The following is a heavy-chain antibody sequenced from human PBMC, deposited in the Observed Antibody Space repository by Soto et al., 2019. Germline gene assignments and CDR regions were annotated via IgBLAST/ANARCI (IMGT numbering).Heavy chain of an antibody. CDR2: ITPFNGNT. Sequence: ASVKVSCKTSGYNFISYGLSWVRQAPGQGLEWMGWITPFNGNTNYPQRFRGKITMTTDTATNTGYLEVRNLTSVTVADTAVYYCARVEWETSLYYFDSWGQGTLVTVSS. CDR3: ARVEWETSLYYFDS. CDR1: GYNFISYG. D-gene: IGHD1-26*01. J-gene: IGHJ4*02. V-gene: IGHV1-18*04.